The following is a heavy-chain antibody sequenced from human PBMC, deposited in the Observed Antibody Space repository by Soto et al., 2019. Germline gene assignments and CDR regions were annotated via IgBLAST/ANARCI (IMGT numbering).Heavy chain of an antibody. CDR1: GFAFSYYN. CDR2: ISSSSRTI. D-gene: IGHD2-21*02. Sequence: GGSLRLSCEASGFAFSYYNMNWVRQAPGRGLEWLSYISSSSRTIYYADSVKGRFTISRDNAKNSLYLQMYSLRAEDTAVYYCTRDGGGGDRSDYWGQGTLVTVSS. CDR3: TRDGGGGDRSDY. J-gene: IGHJ4*02. V-gene: IGHV3-48*04.